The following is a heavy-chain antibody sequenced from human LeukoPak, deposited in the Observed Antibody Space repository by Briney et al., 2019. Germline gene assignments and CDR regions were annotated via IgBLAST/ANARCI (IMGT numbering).Heavy chain of an antibody. V-gene: IGHV3-7*01. CDR2: IKQDGSEK. Sequence: GGSLRLSCAASGFTFSSYWMSWVRQAPGKGLEWVANIKQDGSEKYYVDSVKGRFTISRDNSKNTLYLQMNSLRAEDTAVYYCARSPYSSGWYLRIPQFDYWGQGALVTVSS. J-gene: IGHJ4*02. D-gene: IGHD6-19*01. CDR1: GFTFSSYW. CDR3: ARSPYSSGWYLRIPQFDY.